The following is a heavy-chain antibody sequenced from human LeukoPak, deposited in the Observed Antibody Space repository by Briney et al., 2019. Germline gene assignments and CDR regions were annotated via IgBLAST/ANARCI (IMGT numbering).Heavy chain of an antibody. D-gene: IGHD2-15*01. CDR3: ARSSIVVVVAATPAYMDV. J-gene: IGHJ6*03. V-gene: IGHV3-48*04. CDR2: TSSSGSTI. Sequence: GGSLRLSCAASGFSFSSHGMSWVRQAPGKGLEWVSYTSSSGSTIYYADSVKGRFTISRDNAKNSLYLQMNSLRAEDTAVYYCARSSIVVVVAATPAYMDVWGKGTTVTISS. CDR1: GFSFSSHG.